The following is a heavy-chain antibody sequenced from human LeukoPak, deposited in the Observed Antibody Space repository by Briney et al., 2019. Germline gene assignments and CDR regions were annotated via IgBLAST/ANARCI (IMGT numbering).Heavy chain of an antibody. Sequence: GGSLRLSCAASGFTFSSYSMNWVRQAPGKGLEWVSSISSSSSYIYYADSVKGRFTISRDNAKNSLYLQMNSLRAEDTAVYYCARTEYSSSPRPFDAFDIWGQGTMVTVSS. CDR2: ISSSSSYI. CDR1: GFTFSSYS. D-gene: IGHD6-6*01. J-gene: IGHJ3*02. CDR3: ARTEYSSSPRPFDAFDI. V-gene: IGHV3-21*01.